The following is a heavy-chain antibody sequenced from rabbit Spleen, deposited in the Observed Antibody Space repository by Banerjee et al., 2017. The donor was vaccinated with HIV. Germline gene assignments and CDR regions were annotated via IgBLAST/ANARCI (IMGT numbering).Heavy chain of an antibody. CDR2: INIVTGKS. Sequence: QEQLKETGGGPAKPEGPLTLTCKASGVSFSDKDVMCWVRQTPGKGLEWIACINIVTGKSVYASWAKGRFIMSRTSSTTVTLQMTSLTAADTATYFCARMAGPSAYLWPYYFNLWGPGTLVTVS. D-gene: IGHD1-1*01. CDR3: ARMAGPSAYLWPYYFNL. V-gene: IGHV1S45*01. J-gene: IGHJ4*01. CDR1: GVSFSDKDV.